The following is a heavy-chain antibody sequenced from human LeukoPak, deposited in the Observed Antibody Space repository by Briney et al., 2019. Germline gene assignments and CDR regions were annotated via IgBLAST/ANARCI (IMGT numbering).Heavy chain of an antibody. CDR1: GFTFSNYG. Sequence: PGGSLRLSCAASGFTFSNYGMHWVRQAPGKGLEWVAFIRHDGNNKYYADSVKDRFTISRDSSKNTLYLQMNSLRAEDTAVYYCAKDGRGVVPAGDPFDIWGQGTMVTVSS. J-gene: IGHJ3*02. CDR3: AKDGRGVVPAGDPFDI. V-gene: IGHV3-30*02. CDR2: IRHDGNNK. D-gene: IGHD2-2*01.